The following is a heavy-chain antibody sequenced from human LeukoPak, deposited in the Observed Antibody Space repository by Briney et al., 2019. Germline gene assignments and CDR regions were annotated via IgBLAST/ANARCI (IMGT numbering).Heavy chain of an antibody. D-gene: IGHD5-12*01. V-gene: IGHV3-23*01. CDR3: ARVIVATNTFDAFDI. Sequence: GGSLRLSCAASGFTFSNYAMNWVRQAPGKGLEWVSGISGSGDNTYYADSVKGRFTISRDNSKNTLYLQMNSLRVEDTAVYYCARVIVATNTFDAFDIWGQGTMVTVSS. CDR2: ISGSGDNT. J-gene: IGHJ3*02. CDR1: GFTFSNYA.